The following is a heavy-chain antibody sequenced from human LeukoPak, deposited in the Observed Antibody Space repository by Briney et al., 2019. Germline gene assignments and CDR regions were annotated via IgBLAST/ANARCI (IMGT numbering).Heavy chain of an antibody. CDR2: IYPDDSDT. V-gene: IGHV5-51*01. J-gene: IGHJ4*02. CDR3: ARHLDHGSLDD. CDR1: GYSFTTYW. Sequence: GESLKISCKGSGYSFTTYWIAWVRQMPGKGLEWMGIIYPDDSDTKYSPSLQGQVTISADRSISTAYLQWSSLKASDTAMYYCARHLDHGSLDDWAQEAVVTVSS. D-gene: IGHD1-14*01.